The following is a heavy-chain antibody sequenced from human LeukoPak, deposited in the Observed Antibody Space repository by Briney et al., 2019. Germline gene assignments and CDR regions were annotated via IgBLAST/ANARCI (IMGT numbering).Heavy chain of an antibody. CDR3: ARPTYSGSYYWFDY. J-gene: IGHJ4*02. CDR2: IWSDGSNK. D-gene: IGHD1-26*01. V-gene: IGHV3-33*01. CDR1: GFTLSSYG. Sequence: GGSPRLSCAASGFTLSSYGMHWVRPAPGKGLEWVAVIWSDGSNKYYADSVKGRFTISRDNSKNTLYLQMNSLRAEDTAVYYCARPTYSGSYYWFDYWGQGTLVTVSS.